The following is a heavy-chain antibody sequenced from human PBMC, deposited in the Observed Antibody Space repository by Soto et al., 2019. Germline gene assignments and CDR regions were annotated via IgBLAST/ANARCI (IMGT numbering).Heavy chain of an antibody. Sequence: SETLSLTCTASGGSISSNYWTWIRQPPGKGLEWIGYVYNSGSTNYNPSLKSRVTISEDTSKSQSSLKVNSMTAADTAVYYCARYRREAVAGYTLDNWGQGILVTVS. CDR1: GGSISSNY. CDR2: VYNSGST. J-gene: IGHJ4*02. V-gene: IGHV4-59*01. CDR3: ARYRREAVAGYTLDN. D-gene: IGHD6-13*01.